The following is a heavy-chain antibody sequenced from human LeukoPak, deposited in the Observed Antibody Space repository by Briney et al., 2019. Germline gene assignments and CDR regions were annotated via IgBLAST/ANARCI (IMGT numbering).Heavy chain of an antibody. D-gene: IGHD1-7*01. CDR2: ISYDGSNK. CDR1: GFTFSSYG. CDR3: ATGITGTTVGPRDY. J-gene: IGHJ4*02. Sequence: PGRSLRLSCAASGFTFSSYGMHWVRQAPGKGLEWVEVISYDGSNKYYADSVKGRFTISRDNSKNTLYLQMNSLRAEDTAVYYCATGITGTTVGPRDYWGQGTLVTVSS. V-gene: IGHV3-30*03.